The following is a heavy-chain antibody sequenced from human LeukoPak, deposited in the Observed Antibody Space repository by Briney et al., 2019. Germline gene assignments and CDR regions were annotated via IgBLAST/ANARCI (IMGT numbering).Heavy chain of an antibody. Sequence: PSETLSRTSTGSGGSISSSSYDWGWIRQPPGKGLEWIGTIYYSGNTYYNPCLKSRVTISLDTSKNKVSLKLSSVTTADTAVYDCARVWWFGEFAFDYWGQGTLVSVSS. J-gene: IGHJ4*02. CDR1: GGSISSSSYD. V-gene: IGHV4-39*01. D-gene: IGHD3-10*01. CDR3: ARVWWFGEFAFDY. CDR2: IYYSGNT.